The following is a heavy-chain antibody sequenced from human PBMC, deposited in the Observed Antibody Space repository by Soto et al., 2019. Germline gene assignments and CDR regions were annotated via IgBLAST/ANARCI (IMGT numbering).Heavy chain of an antibody. CDR1: GFAFDAYN. V-gene: IGHV3-33*01. D-gene: IGHD6-19*01. CDR3: ASDLYKSGWTGTFDI. CDR2: VWYDGSNE. Sequence: QVQLVESGGGVVQSGGYLKLSCATSGFAFDAYNIHWVRQTPGKGLEWVAFVWYDGSNEYYSDAVKGRFTVSRDNSKNSLYLDLNSLRAEDTAVYYCASDLYKSGWTGTFDIWCQGTRVTVSS. J-gene: IGHJ3*02.